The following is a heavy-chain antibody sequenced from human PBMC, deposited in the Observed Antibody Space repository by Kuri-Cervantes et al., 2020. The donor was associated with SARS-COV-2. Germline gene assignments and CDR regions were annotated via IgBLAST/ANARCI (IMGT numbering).Heavy chain of an antibody. Sequence: GGSLRLSCAASGFTFSSYSTNWVRQAPGKGLEWVSSISSSSSYIYYADSVKGRFTISRDNVKNSLYLQMNSLRAEDTAVYYCARDSSSGWFSYWGQGTLVTVSS. CDR1: GFTFSSYS. D-gene: IGHD6-19*01. V-gene: IGHV3-21*01. CDR3: ARDSSSGWFSY. J-gene: IGHJ4*02. CDR2: ISSSSSYI.